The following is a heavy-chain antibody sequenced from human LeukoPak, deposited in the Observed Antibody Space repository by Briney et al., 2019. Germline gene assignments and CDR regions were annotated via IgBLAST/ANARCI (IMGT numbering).Heavy chain of an antibody. Sequence: GGSLRLSCAASGFTFSSYWMHWVRQAPGKGLEWVAVIWYDGSNKYYADSVKGRFTISRDNSKNTLYLQMNSLRAEDTAVYYCARDNLRYFDWADYWGQGTLVTLSS. CDR1: GFTFSSYW. D-gene: IGHD3-9*01. CDR2: IWYDGSNK. V-gene: IGHV3-33*08. CDR3: ARDNLRYFDWADY. J-gene: IGHJ4*02.